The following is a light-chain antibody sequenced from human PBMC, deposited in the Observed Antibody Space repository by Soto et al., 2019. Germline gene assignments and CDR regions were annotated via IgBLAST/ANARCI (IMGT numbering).Light chain of an antibody. J-gene: IGKJ2*01. V-gene: IGKV4-1*01. CDR1: QSVLYSSNNKNY. CDR2: WAA. Sequence: DIVMTQSPDSLAVSLGERATINCKSSQSVLYSSNNKNYLAWYQQRPGQPPKLLIYWAATRDSGVPDRFSGSGSGTDFTLTITRLQAEDVAVYYCQQYESTPPTFGHWTTLEIK. CDR3: QQYESTPPT.